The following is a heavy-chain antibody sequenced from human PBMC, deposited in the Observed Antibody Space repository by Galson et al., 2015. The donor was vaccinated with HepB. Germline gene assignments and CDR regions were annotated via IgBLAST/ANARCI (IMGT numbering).Heavy chain of an antibody. D-gene: IGHD3-9*01. CDR1: GFSLSTSGVG. CDR3: AHRRLRGNVIVTGHYPPLFDF. Sequence: PALVKPTQTLTLTCTFSGFSLSTSGVGVGWIRQRPGKALEWLAPIHWNDDKRHSPSLKSRLTVTKDTSKNQVVLTMTHMDPVDTTTYYCAHRRLRGNVIVTGHYPPLFDFWGQGTLVAVSS. J-gene: IGHJ4*02. CDR2: IHWNDDK. V-gene: IGHV2-5*01.